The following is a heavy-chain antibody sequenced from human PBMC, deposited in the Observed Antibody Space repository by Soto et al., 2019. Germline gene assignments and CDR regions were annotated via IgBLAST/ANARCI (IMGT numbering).Heavy chain of an antibody. J-gene: IGHJ4*02. CDR3: AKDRGGDCPDNSCYFGADY. CDR1: GFPSSSYS. D-gene: IGHD2-2*01. Sequence: PGGSLRLSCVRSGFPSSSYSMHWARQVTGKGLQCVAVISHTGRSHYYAASVEGRFTISRENSKNTLSLYMERLRVEDTAVYYFAKDRGGDCPDNSCYFGADYCAQGT. V-gene: IGHV3-30*18. CDR2: ISHTGRSH.